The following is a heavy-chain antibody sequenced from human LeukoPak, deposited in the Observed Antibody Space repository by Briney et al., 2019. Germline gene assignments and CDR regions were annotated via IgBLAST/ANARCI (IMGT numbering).Heavy chain of an antibody. CDR3: ARLYSSGWYFTRD. D-gene: IGHD6-19*01. CDR2: ISVYNGNT. CDR1: GSTVTSYG. Sequence: ASVKLSCKASGSTVTSYGISWVRQAPGQGLEWKGWISVYNGNTNYAQKLQGRVTMTTDTSTSTAYMELRSLRSVDTAVYYCARLYSSGWYFTRDWGQGTLVTVSS. J-gene: IGHJ4*02. V-gene: IGHV1-18*04.